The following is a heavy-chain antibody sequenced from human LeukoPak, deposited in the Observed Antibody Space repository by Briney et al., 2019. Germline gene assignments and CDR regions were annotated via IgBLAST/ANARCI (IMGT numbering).Heavy chain of an antibody. J-gene: IGHJ6*02. CDR2: TFYRSKWYN. CDR1: GDSVSSNSAA. CDR3: ARGAVSYYAMDV. V-gene: IGHV6-1*01. Sequence: SQTLSLTCAISGDSVSSNSAAWNWIRQSPPRGLEWLGRTFYRSKWYNDYAVSVKSRITISPDTSKNQFSLQLNSVTPEDTAVYYCARGAVSYYAMDVWGQGTTVTVSS.